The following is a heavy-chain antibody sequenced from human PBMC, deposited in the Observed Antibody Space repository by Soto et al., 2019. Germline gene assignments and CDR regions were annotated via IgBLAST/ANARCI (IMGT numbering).Heavy chain of an antibody. CDR2: INPNSGDT. D-gene: IGHD1-26*01. Sequence: ASVKGSCKASGYTFTGYYVHWVRQAPGQGRGWMGWINPNSGDTYLAQRFQGRVTMNRDTSIGTAYMELRGLTSDDTAEYYCARVGAIVAASTRVDLSNAMDVRGQGTTVAVSS. V-gene: IGHV1-2*02. CDR1: GYTFTGYY. J-gene: IGHJ6*02. CDR3: ARVGAIVAASTRVDLSNAMDV.